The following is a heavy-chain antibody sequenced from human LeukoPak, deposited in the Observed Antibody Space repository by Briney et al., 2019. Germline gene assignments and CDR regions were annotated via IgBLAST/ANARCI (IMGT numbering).Heavy chain of an antibody. V-gene: IGHV3-48*03. CDR1: GFTFSSYE. Sequence: GGSLRLSCAASGFTFSSYEMNWVRQAPGKGLEWVSYISSSGSTIYYADSVKGRFTISRDNSKNSLYLQMNSLRAEDTALYYCAKDGYCSGGSCYPDYYMDVWGKGTTVTVSS. J-gene: IGHJ6*03. D-gene: IGHD2-15*01. CDR3: AKDGYCSGGSCYPDYYMDV. CDR2: ISSSGSTI.